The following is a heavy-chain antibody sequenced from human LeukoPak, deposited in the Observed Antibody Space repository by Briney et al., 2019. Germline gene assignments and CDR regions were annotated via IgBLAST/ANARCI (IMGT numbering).Heavy chain of an antibody. CDR3: AKDKAAAGPSDAFDI. CDR2: IYYSGST. V-gene: IGHV4-59*01. J-gene: IGHJ3*02. D-gene: IGHD6-13*01. CDR1: GGSISSYY. Sequence: PSETLSLTCTVSGGSISSYYWSWIRQPPGKGLEWIGYIYYSGSTNYNPSLKSRVTISVDTSKNQLSLKLSSVTAADTAVYYCAKDKAAAGPSDAFDIWGQGTMVTVSS.